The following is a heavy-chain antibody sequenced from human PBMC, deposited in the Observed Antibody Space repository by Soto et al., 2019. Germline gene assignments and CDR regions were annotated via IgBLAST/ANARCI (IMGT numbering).Heavy chain of an antibody. Sequence: PSETLSLTCTVSGCSISNYYGSWIRQPPGRGLEWIGHIFYSGSTNYNPALKSRVTISVDTSKSQFSLKLSSVTAADTAVYYCAKDSGYNYGYFRWFDHWGQGTLVTLSS. CDR3: AKDSGYNYGYFRWFDH. D-gene: IGHD5-18*01. J-gene: IGHJ5*02. CDR2: IFYSGST. CDR1: GCSISNYY. V-gene: IGHV4-59*01.